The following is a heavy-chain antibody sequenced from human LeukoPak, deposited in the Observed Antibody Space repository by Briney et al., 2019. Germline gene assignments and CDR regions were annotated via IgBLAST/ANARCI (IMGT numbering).Heavy chain of an antibody. CDR3: ARDKYVDAFDI. Sequence: SVKVSCKASGGTFSSYAISWVRQAPGQGLEWMGRIIPIFGAANYAQKFQGRVTITTDESTSTAYMELSSLRSEDTAVYYCARDKYVDAFDIWGQRTMVTVSS. CDR2: IIPIFGAA. D-gene: IGHD2/OR15-2a*01. CDR1: GGTFSSYA. V-gene: IGHV1-69*05. J-gene: IGHJ3*02.